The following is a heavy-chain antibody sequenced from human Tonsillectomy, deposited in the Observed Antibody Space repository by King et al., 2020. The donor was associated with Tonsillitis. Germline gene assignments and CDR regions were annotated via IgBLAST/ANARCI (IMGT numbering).Heavy chain of an antibody. Sequence: QLQESGPGLVKPSQTLSLTCAVSGVSISSGGYSWSWIRHPPGRGRGWLGNIYKSGSTYYNPSLRGRVSMSVDTSKNQFSLNLSSVTAADTAVYYCAREVGGDVWIDYWGQGTLVTVSS. D-gene: IGHD3-10*01. CDR3: AREVGGDVWIDY. J-gene: IGHJ4*02. V-gene: IGHV4-30-4*07. CDR1: GVSISSGGYS. CDR2: IYKSGST.